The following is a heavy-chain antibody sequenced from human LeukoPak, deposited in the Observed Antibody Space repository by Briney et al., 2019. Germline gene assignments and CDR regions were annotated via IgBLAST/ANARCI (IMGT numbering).Heavy chain of an antibody. D-gene: IGHD3-22*01. CDR1: GGTFSSYA. J-gene: IGHJ4*02. V-gene: IGHV1-69*04. CDR3: ARDDTLDYYDSSGYYSDVFDY. CDR2: IIPILGIA. Sequence: ASVKVSCKASGGTFSSYAISWVRQAPGQGLEWMGRIIPILGIANYAQKFQGRVTITADKSTSTAYMELSSLRSEDTAVYYCARDDTLDYYDSSGYYSDVFDYWGQGTLVTVSS.